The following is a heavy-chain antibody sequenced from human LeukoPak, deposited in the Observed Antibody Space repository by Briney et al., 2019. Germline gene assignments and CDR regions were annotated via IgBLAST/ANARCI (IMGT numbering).Heavy chain of an antibody. Sequence: SEILSPTCTVFGGSISSSSYSWGWIRQPPGKSLEWIGSIYYSGSTYYNPSLKRRVTISVDTSTNHFSLKLSSVTAADTAVYYCSTRCYAGDYWGQGTLVTVSS. CDR3: STRCYAGDY. CDR1: GGSISSSSYS. CDR2: IYYSGST. J-gene: IGHJ4*02. D-gene: IGHD2-2*01. V-gene: IGHV4-39*01.